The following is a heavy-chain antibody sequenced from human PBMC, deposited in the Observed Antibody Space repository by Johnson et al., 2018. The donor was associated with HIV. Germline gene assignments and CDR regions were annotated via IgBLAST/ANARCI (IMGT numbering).Heavy chain of an antibody. D-gene: IGHD3-22*01. CDR1: GFTFSDYA. Sequence: QVQLVESGGGVVQPGRSLTLSCVGSGFTFSDYAIHWVRQAPGKGLEWVAVISYDGSNKYYADSVKGRFTISRDNSKNTLYLQMNSLRAEDTAVYYCAGDYDSSGYTEKADAFDIWGQGTMVTVSS. V-gene: IGHV3-30*04. CDR2: ISYDGSNK. CDR3: AGDYDSSGYTEKADAFDI. J-gene: IGHJ3*02.